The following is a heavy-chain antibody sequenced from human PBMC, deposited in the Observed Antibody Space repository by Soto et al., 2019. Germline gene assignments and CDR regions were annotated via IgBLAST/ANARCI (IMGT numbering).Heavy chain of an antibody. V-gene: IGHV3-11*05. CDR2: INSSSSYT. CDR1: GFTFSDYY. Sequence: QVQLVESGGGLVKPGGSLRLSCAASGFTFSDYYMSWIRQAPGKGLEWVSYINSSSSYTNYADSVKGRFTISRDNAQNSLHLTMNSLRAEDTAVYYCARTIVAAGGRRYFDLWGRGTLVTVSS. D-gene: IGHD6-13*01. CDR3: ARTIVAAGGRRYFDL. J-gene: IGHJ2*01.